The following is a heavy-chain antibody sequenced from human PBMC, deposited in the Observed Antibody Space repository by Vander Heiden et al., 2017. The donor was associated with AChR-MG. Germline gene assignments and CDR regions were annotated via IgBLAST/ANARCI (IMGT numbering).Heavy chain of an antibody. CDR2: ITDRGDST. CDR1: GFDFNTNA. D-gene: IGHD2-21*01. CDR3: AKDCSMVVGGMDV. J-gene: IGHJ6*02. V-gene: IGHV3-23*01. Sequence: EVQLLESGGGLVQPGGSLRLSCAASGFDFNTNAMSWVRQAPGKRLEWVSTITDRGDSTNYADSVKGRFTISRDNSKNTLYLQMNSLRAEDTAVYYCAKDCSMVVGGMDVWGQGTTVTVSS.